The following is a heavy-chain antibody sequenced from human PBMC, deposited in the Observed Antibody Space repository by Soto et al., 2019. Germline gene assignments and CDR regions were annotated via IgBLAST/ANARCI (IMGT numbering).Heavy chain of an antibody. D-gene: IGHD3-10*01. CDR3: ARDAVWDYGSGGPNWFDP. Sequence: GGSLRLSCAASGFTFSSYSMNWVRQAPGKGLEWVSSISSSSSYIYYADSVKGRFTISRDNAKNSLYLQMNSLRAEDTAVYYCARDAVWDYGSGGPNWFDPWGQGTLVTVSS. J-gene: IGHJ5*02. CDR2: ISSSSSYI. CDR1: GFTFSSYS. V-gene: IGHV3-21*01.